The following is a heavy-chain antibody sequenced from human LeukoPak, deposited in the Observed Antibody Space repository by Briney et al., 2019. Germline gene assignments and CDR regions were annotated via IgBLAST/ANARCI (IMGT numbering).Heavy chain of an antibody. Sequence: QPGGSLRLSCAASGFTFSSYAMHWVRQAPGKGLEWVSVIYSGGSTYYADSVKGRFTISRHNSKNTLYLQMNSLRAEDTAVYYCARVRTDYFDYWGQGTLVTVSS. CDR2: IYSGGST. CDR1: GFTFSSYA. J-gene: IGHJ4*02. D-gene: IGHD1-1*01. CDR3: ARVRTDYFDY. V-gene: IGHV3-53*04.